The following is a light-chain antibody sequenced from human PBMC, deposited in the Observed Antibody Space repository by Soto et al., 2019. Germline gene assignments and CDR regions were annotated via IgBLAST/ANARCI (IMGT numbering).Light chain of an antibody. CDR3: QQFSRYPLP. Sequence: EIVMTQSPSTLSVSPGGRATLSCRASQSIGDTLAWYQQKPGQAPRLLIYDASSRATGIPDRFSGGGSGTDFTLTISRLEPEYFALYYCQQFSRYPLPFGGGTK. J-gene: IGKJ4*01. CDR1: QSIGDT. V-gene: IGKV3-20*01. CDR2: DAS.